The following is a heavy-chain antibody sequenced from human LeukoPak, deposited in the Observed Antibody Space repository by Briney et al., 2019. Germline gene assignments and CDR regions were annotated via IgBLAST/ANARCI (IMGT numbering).Heavy chain of an antibody. J-gene: IGHJ4*02. Sequence: GGSLRLSCAASGFTFSSYAMSWVRQAPGKGLEWVSAISGSGGSTYYADSVKGRFTISRDNSKNTLYLQMNSLRAEDTAVYYCADGLYGSGSYHTGSDLIWGQGTLVTVSS. V-gene: IGHV3-23*01. CDR1: GFTFSSYA. D-gene: IGHD3-10*01. CDR3: ADGLYGSGSYHTGSDLI. CDR2: ISGSGGST.